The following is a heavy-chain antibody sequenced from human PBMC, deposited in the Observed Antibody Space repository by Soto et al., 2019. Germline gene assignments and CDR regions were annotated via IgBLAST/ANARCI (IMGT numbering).Heavy chain of an antibody. V-gene: IGHV4-31*03. D-gene: IGHD3-22*01. CDR2: IYYSGST. Sequence: SETLSLTCTVSGGSISSGGYYWSWIRQHPGKGLEWIGYIYYSGSTYYNPSLKSRVTISVDTSKNQFSLKLSSVTAADTAVYYCASHKGTYYYDSSAPYFDYWGQGTLVTVSS. CDR1: GGSISSGGYY. J-gene: IGHJ4*02. CDR3: ASHKGTYYYDSSAPYFDY.